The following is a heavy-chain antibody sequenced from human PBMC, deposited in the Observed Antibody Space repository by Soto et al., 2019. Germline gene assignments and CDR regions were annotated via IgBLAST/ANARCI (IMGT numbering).Heavy chain of an antibody. D-gene: IGHD3-10*01. CDR1: GGSISSSSYY. CDR3: ATHYGFEVFHS. Sequence: QLQLQESGPGLVKPSETLSLTCTVSGGSISSSSYYWGWIRQPPGKGLEWIGSIYYSGSTYYNPSLQXRXTXPXXTSKNLVPLKLSPVTAANPTVYYRATHYGFEVFHSWVQGTLVTVSS. CDR2: IYYSGST. V-gene: IGHV4-39*01. J-gene: IGHJ4*02.